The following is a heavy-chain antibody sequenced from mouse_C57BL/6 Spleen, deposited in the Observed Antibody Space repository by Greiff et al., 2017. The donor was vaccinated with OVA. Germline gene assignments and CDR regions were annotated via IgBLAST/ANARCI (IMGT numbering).Heavy chain of an antibody. V-gene: IGHV2-2*01. D-gene: IGHD2-3*01. CDR2: IWSGGST. CDR1: GFSLTSYG. CDR3: ARGDDYFWYFDV. J-gene: IGHJ1*03. Sequence: VKLVESGPGLVQPSQSLSITCTVSGFSLTSYGVHWVRQSPGKGLEWLGVIWSGGSTDYNAAFISRLSISKDNSKSQVFFKMNSLQADDTAIYYCARGDDYFWYFDVWGTGTTVTVSS.